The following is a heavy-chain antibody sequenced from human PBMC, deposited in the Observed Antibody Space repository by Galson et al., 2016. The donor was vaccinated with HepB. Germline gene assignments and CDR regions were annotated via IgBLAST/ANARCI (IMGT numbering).Heavy chain of an antibody. Sequence: ETLSLTCTVSGGSISGYYWSWIRQPPGKGLDWIGYFYYSGSTNYNPSLKSRVTISVDTSKNQFSLTLSSVTATDTAVYYCARAWFSSSWFLDAFDIWGQGTMVIVAS. J-gene: IGHJ3*02. CDR3: ARAWFSSSWFLDAFDI. D-gene: IGHD6-13*01. V-gene: IGHV4-59*01. CDR2: FYYSGST. CDR1: GGSISGYY.